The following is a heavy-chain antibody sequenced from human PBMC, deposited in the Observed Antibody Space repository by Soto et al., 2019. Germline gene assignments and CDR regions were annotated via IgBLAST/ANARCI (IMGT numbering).Heavy chain of an antibody. CDR3: ASTVECSTTSCIR. J-gene: IGHJ4*02. CDR2: VSSISNSI. V-gene: IGHV3-48*01. Sequence: EVQLLESGGGLVQPGGSLRLSCGASGFTFSRYSMNWVLQVPGKGLEWVAYVSSISNSIYYADSVKGRFTISRDNAKNSLHLQMNSLRAEDTAVYYCASTVECSTTSCIRWGQGPLVTVSS. D-gene: IGHD2-15*01. CDR1: GFTFSRYS.